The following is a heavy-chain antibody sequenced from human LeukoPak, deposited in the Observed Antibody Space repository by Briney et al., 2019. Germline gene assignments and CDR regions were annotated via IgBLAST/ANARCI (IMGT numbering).Heavy chain of an antibody. CDR2: INPHDGST. V-gene: IGHV1-46*01. CDR3: ARGYSSSSFDY. D-gene: IGHD6-6*01. J-gene: IGHJ4*02. Sequence: ASVKVSCKASGYTFTNYFMHWVRQAPGQGLEWMGTINPHDGSTNYAQNFQGRVTMTRDTSTSTFHMELSSLRSEDTALYFCARGYSSSSFDYWGQGTLVTVSS. CDR1: GYTFTNYF.